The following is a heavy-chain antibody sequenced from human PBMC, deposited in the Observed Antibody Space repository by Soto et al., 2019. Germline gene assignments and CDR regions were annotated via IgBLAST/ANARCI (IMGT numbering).Heavy chain of an antibody. D-gene: IGHD2-2*01. CDR1: GYSISTGFN. Sequence: SETLSLTCAVSGYSISTGFNWAWIRQPPGKGLEWIGSIYHSGSTYYNLSLKSRVTISSDASKNQISLKLSSVTAADTALYYRARDWGTGFYQLDSWGQGTLVTVSS. CDR2: IYHSGST. V-gene: IGHV4-38-2*02. J-gene: IGHJ4*02. CDR3: ARDWGTGFYQLDS.